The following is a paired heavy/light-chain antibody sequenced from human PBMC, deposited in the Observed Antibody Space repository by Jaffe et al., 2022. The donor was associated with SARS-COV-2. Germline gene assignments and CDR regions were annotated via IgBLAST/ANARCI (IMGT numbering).Light chain of an antibody. V-gene: IGKV1-39*01. J-gene: IGKJ3*01. Sequence: DIQMTQSPSSLSASVGDRVTITCRASQGIDTYLNWYQQKPGKAPRLLIFAASTLQTGVPSRFSGSGSGTEFTLTISNLQPEDFATYYCQQTYRTLLFTFGPGTKVDIK. CDR1: QGIDTY. CDR2: AAS. CDR3: QQTYRTLLFT.
Heavy chain of an antibody. V-gene: IGHV3-30*18. CDR3: AKDGSDYVTGWEGKLDV. D-gene: IGHD4-17*01. CDR2: ISYDGSNK. J-gene: IGHJ6*02. Sequence: QVQLVESGGGVLQPGRSLRLSCAASGFIFRNYGMHWVRQAPGKGLEWVAVISYDGSNKYYGDSVKGRFFISRDNSNSTVYLEMDSLRSEDTAVYYCAKDGSDYVTGWEGKLDVWGQGTTVIVSS. CDR1: GFIFRNYG.